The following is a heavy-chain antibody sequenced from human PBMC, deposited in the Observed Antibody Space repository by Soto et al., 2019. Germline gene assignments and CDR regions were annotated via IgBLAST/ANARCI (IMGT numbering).Heavy chain of an antibody. CDR1: GGSISTYY. Sequence: PSETLSLTCPVSGGSISTYYWSWIRQPPGKGLEWIGYIFDSGSTNYNPSLKSRVTISVDTSKNQFYLKLSSVTAADTAVYYCAREAGGSTLYYFDYWGQGALVTVSS. V-gene: IGHV4-59*01. CDR3: AREAGGSTLYYFDY. J-gene: IGHJ4*02. CDR2: IFDSGST. D-gene: IGHD2-8*02.